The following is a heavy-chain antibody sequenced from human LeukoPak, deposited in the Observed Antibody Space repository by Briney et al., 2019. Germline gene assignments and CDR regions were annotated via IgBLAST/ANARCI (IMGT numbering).Heavy chain of an antibody. D-gene: IGHD3-3*01. V-gene: IGHV4-59*01. CDR1: GGSISSYY. J-gene: IGHJ3*02. Sequence: PSETLSLTCTVSGGSISSYYWSWIRQPPGKGLEWIGYIYYSGSTNYNPSLKSRVTISVDTSKNQFSLKLSSVTAADTAVYYCARVSDFWGGPGAFDIWGQGTMVTVSS. CDR2: IYYSGST. CDR3: ARVSDFWGGPGAFDI.